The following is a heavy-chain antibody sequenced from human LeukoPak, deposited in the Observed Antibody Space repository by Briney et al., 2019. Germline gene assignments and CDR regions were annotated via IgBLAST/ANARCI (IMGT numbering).Heavy chain of an antibody. V-gene: IGHV4-34*01. J-gene: IGHJ3*02. D-gene: IGHD1-14*01. CDR3: VRGEGDNLGVFYI. CDR1: GGSFSGYY. Sequence: KPSETLSLTCAVYGGSFSGYYWSWIRQPPGKGLEWIGEINHSGSTNYNPSLKSRVTISVDTSKNQFSLKLSSVTAADTAVYYCVRGEGDNLGVFYIWGQETMVTVSS. CDR2: INHSGST.